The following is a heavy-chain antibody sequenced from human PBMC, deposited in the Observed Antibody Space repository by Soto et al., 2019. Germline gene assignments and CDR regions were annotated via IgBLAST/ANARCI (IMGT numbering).Heavy chain of an antibody. V-gene: IGHV3-53*04. D-gene: IGHD2-15*01. CDR1: GFTVSSNY. CDR2: IYSGGST. J-gene: IGHJ6*03. CDR3: ERNQRACSGGSCSQYYYYYYMDV. Sequence: EVQLVESGGGLVQPGGSLRLSCAASGFTVSSNYMSWVRQAPGKGLEWVSVIYSGGSTYYADSVKGRFTISRHNSKNTLYLQMHSLRAEDTAVYYCERNQRACSGGSCSQYYYYYYMDVWGKETKVTVYS.